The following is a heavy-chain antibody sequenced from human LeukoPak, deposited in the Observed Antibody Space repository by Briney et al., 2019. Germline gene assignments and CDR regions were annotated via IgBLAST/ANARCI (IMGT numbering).Heavy chain of an antibody. D-gene: IGHD3-22*01. V-gene: IGHV4-59*01. CDR1: GGSISSYY. Sequence: SETLSLTCTVSGGSISSYYWSWIRQPPGKGLEWIGYIHYSGSTNYNPSLKSRVTISVDTSKNQFSLKLSSVTAADTAVYYCARGGDYYDSSGYYYDYWGQGTLVTVSS. CDR2: IHYSGST. J-gene: IGHJ4*02. CDR3: ARGGDYYDSSGYYYDY.